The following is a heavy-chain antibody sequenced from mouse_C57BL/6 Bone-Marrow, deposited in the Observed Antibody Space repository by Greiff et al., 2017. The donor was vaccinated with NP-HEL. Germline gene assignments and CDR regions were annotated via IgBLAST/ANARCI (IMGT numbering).Heavy chain of an antibody. D-gene: IGHD2-4*01. CDR1: GYTFTSYW. J-gene: IGHJ3*01. V-gene: IGHV1-69*01. CDR2: IDPSDSST. CDR3: ARDYDYSGGFAY. Sequence: VQLQQPGAELVMPGASVKLSCKASGYTFTSYWMHWVKQRPGQGLEWIGEIDPSDSSTNYNQKFKGKSKLTVDKSSSTAYMQLSSLISEDSAVYYCARDYDYSGGFAYWGQGTLVTVSA.